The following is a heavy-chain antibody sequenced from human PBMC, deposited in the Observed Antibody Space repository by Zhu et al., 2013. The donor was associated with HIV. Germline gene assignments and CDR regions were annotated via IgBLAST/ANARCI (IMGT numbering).Heavy chain of an antibody. J-gene: IGHJ3*02. CDR3: ARAPIVGANPRAFDI. D-gene: IGHD1-26*01. Sequence: QVQLVQSGAEVKKPGASVKVSCKASGYTFSGYYMHWVRQAPGQGLEWMGWINPNSGGTKCSQKFQGRLNMTRDTSISTAYMELSRLRSDDTAEYYCARAPIVGANPRAFDIWGQGTLVTVSS. CDR1: GYTFSGYY. V-gene: IGHV1-2*02. CDR2: INPNSGGT.